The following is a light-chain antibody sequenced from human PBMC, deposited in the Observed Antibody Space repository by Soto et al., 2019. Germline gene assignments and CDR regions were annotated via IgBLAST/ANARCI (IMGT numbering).Light chain of an antibody. J-gene: IGKJ2*01. CDR1: QSVSTY. V-gene: IGKV3-11*01. Sequence: EIVLTQSPATLSLSPGERATLSCRASQSVSTYLAWYQQQPGQAPRLLLYDASNRATGIPARFSGSGSGTDFTLTISSLEPEDFAVYYCQHRSNWPRTFGQGTKLEIK. CDR3: QHRSNWPRT. CDR2: DAS.